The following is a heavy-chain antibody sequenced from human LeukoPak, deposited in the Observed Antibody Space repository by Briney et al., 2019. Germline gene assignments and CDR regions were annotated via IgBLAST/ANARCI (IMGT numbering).Heavy chain of an antibody. J-gene: IGHJ4*02. D-gene: IGHD5-18*01. V-gene: IGHV3-74*01. CDR3: AKFLGGGYSYGYSFHY. CDR2: IKTDGSTT. CDR1: GFIFSGYW. Sequence: GGSLRLSCAGSGFIFSGYWMHWVRQAPGKGLVWVSRIKTDGSTTYYADSVKGRFTVSRDNAKNTLYLQMNSLRAEDTAVYYCAKFLGGGYSYGYSFHYWGQGTLVTVSS.